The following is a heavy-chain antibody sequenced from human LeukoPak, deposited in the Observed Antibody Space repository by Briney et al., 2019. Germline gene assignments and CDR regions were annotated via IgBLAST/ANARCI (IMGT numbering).Heavy chain of an antibody. D-gene: IGHD5-24*01. J-gene: IGHJ4*02. CDR3: ARGRGRDGDNLVS. V-gene: IGHV4-59*01. CDR1: GGSITSYY. Sequence: SETLSLTCAVSGGSITSYYWSWLRQVPGKGLEWIGYVYYSGTTNYNPPLKSRVTISVDTSKNQFSLRLTSVTAADTAVYYCARGRGRDGDNLVSWSQGTLVTVSS. CDR2: VYYSGTT.